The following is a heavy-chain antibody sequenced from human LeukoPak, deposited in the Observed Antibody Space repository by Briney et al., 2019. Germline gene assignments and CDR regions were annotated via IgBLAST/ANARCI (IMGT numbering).Heavy chain of an antibody. J-gene: IGHJ4*02. CDR3: ARDWDLDY. Sequence: GGSLRLSCAASGFTFSTYSMNWVRQAPGKGLEWVSSISTTSTYGYYADSVKGRFTISRDNAKNSLYLQMNSLRAEDTAVYYCARDWDLDYWGQGTLVTVSS. D-gene: IGHD1-26*01. V-gene: IGHV3-21*01. CDR2: ISTTSTYG. CDR1: GFTFSTYS.